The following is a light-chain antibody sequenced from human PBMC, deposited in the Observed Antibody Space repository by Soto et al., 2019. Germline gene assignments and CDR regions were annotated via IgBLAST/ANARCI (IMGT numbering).Light chain of an antibody. CDR2: GAS. CDR1: QSVSSTY. CDR3: QQYGRSPPFT. Sequence: EIVLTQSPGTLSLSPGERATLSCRASQSVSSTYIAWYQQNPGQAPRLLIYGASNRATGIPDRFSGSGSGTDFTLTISRLEPEDFAVYFCQQYGRSPPFTFGQGTK. V-gene: IGKV3-20*01. J-gene: IGKJ2*01.